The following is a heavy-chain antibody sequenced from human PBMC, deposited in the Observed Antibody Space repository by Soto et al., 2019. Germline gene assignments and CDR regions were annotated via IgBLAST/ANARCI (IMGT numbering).Heavy chain of an antibody. J-gene: IGHJ5*02. CDR1: GFTFRSYS. CDR2: ITGSGTYM. D-gene: IGHD3-3*01. CDR3: ARKDFWSAYNNGFDP. Sequence: EVQLVQSGGGLVKPGGSLRLSCVASGFTFRSYSMNWIRQAPGEGLEWVASITGSGTYMLYADSVRGRFSISRDNDKNSLYLQMTSQRADDTAVYFCARKDFWSAYNNGFDPWGQGTLVTVSS. V-gene: IGHV3-21*01.